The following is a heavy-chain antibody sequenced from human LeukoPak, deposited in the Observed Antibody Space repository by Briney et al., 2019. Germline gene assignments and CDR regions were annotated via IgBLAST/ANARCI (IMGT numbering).Heavy chain of an antibody. CDR1: GFTFSDYY. D-gene: IGHD1-26*01. J-gene: IGHJ6*02. CDR3: ARGGIVGATNLYYYGMDV. V-gene: IGHV3-11*01. Sequence: GGSLSLSCAASGFTFSDYYMRWIRQAPGKGLEWVSYISSSGSTIYYADSVKGRFTISSDNAKNSLYLQMNSLRAEDTAVYYCARGGIVGATNLYYYGMDVWGQGTTVTVSS. CDR2: ISSSGSTI.